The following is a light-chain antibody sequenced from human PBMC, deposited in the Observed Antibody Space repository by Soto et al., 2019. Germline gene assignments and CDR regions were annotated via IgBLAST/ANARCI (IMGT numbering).Light chain of an antibody. CDR3: QQYHSFSFT. CDR1: EGISSY. J-gene: IGKJ2*01. CDR2: DVF. Sequence: DIQMTQSPSTLSASVGDRVTITCRASEGISSYLNWYQLKPGTAPKLLIYDVFNLQSGVPSRFSGSGSGTEFTLTISSLQPDDSATYYCQQYHSFSFTFGQGTKVDIK. V-gene: IGKV1-5*01.